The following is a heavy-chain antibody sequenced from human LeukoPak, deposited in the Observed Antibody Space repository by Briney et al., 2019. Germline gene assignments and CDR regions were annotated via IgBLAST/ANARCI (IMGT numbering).Heavy chain of an antibody. CDR3: ARDGYGTYYYDSSGYYSPEYFQH. V-gene: IGHV1-2*02. Sequence: GASVKVSCKASGYTFTGYYMHWVRQGPGQGLEWMGWINPNSGGTNYAQKFQGRVTMTRDTSISTAYMELSRLRSDDTAVYYCARDGYGTYYYDSSGYYSPEYFQHWGQGTLVTVSS. D-gene: IGHD3-22*01. CDR1: GYTFTGYY. CDR2: INPNSGGT. J-gene: IGHJ1*01.